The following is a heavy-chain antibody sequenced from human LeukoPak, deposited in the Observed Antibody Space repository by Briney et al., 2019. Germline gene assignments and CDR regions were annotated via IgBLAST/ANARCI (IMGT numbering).Heavy chain of an antibody. CDR3: ARDSGSLRGAFDI. CDR1: GFTFSSYE. J-gene: IGHJ3*02. V-gene: IGHV3-48*03. Sequence: GGSLRLSCAASGFTFSSYEMNWVRQAPGKGLEWVSYISISGSSIYYADSVKGRFTISRDNAKNSLYLQMNSLRAEDTAVYYCARDSGSLRGAFDIWGRGTMVTVSS. CDR2: ISISGSSI. D-gene: IGHD1-26*01.